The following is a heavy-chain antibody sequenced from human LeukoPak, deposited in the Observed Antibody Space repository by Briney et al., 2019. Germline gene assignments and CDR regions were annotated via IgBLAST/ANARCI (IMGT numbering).Heavy chain of an antibody. Sequence: GASVKVSCKASGYTFTSYAMHWVRQAPGQRLEWTGWINAGNGNTKYSQKFQGRVTITRDTSASTAYMELSSLRSEDTAVYYCARESGSYYFDYWGQGTLVTVSS. D-gene: IGHD1-26*01. CDR3: ARESGSYYFDY. J-gene: IGHJ4*02. CDR2: INAGNGNT. CDR1: GYTFTSYA. V-gene: IGHV1-3*01.